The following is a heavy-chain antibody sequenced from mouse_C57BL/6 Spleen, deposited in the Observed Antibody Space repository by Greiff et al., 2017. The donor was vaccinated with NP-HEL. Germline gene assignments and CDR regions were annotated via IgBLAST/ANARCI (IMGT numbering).Heavy chain of an antibody. CDR2: INPNNGGT. Sequence: EVQLQQSGPELVKPGASVKISCKASGYTFTDYYMNWVKQSHGKSLEWIGDINPNNGGTSYNQKFKGKATLTVDKSSSTAYMELSSLTSEDSAVYYCADFTTWAMDYWGQGTSVTVSS. CDR1: GYTFTDYY. V-gene: IGHV1-26*01. J-gene: IGHJ4*01. CDR3: ADFTTWAMDY. D-gene: IGHD1-1*01.